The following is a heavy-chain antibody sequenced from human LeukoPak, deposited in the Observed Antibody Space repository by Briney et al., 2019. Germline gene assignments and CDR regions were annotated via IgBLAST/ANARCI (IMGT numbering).Heavy chain of an antibody. CDR3: ARGYKPGYSRGWSIFDF. D-gene: IGHD6-19*01. V-gene: IGHV1-8*01. CDR1: GYTFISYD. CDR2: MNPNSGYA. Sequence: ASVKVSCKASGYTFISYDINWVRQATGQGLEWMGWMNPNSGYAGYTRKFQGRVTMTRNASISTAYMELSRLRPEDTAVYYCARGYKPGYSRGWSIFDFWGQGALVTVSS. J-gene: IGHJ4*02.